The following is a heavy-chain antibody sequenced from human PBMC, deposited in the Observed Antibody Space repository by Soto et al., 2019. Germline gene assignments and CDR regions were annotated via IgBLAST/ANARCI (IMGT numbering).Heavy chain of an antibody. CDR1: GFTFDDYA. V-gene: IGHV3-9*01. CDR3: AKDAIHVLLGYTYGAGGMDV. D-gene: IGHD5-18*01. J-gene: IGHJ6*02. CDR2: ISWNSGDI. Sequence: LRLSCAASGFTFDDYAMHWVRLAPGKGLEWVSGISWNSGDIYYADSVKGRFTISRDNAKNSLYLQMNSLRPDDTAMYYCAKDAIHVLLGYTYGAGGMDVWGQGTTVTVSS.